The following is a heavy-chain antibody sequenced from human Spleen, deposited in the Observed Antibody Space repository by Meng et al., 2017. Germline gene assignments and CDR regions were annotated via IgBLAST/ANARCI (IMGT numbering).Heavy chain of an antibody. Sequence: ASVKVSCKVSGYTLTELSMHWVRQAPGKGLEWMGGFDPEDGETIYAQKFQGRVTMTEDTSTDTAYMELSSLRSEDTAVYYCASGPGYCSGGSCYYYYGMDVWGQGTTVTVSS. J-gene: IGHJ6*02. D-gene: IGHD2-15*01. V-gene: IGHV1-24*01. CDR3: ASGPGYCSGGSCYYYYGMDV. CDR1: GYTLTELS. CDR2: FDPEDGET.